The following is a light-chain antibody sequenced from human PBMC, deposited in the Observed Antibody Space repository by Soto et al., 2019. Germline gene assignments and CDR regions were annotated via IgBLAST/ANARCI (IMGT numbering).Light chain of an antibody. CDR1: SSNIGADYA. CDR2: DDT. V-gene: IGLV1-40*01. CDR3: AAWDDSLNGPV. Sequence: QSVLTQPPSVSGAPGQRVIISCTGSSSNIGADYAVHWYQHLPGTAPKLLITDDTSRPSGVPDRFSGSKSGTSASLAISGLQSEDEADYYCAAWDDSLNGPVFGGGTKLTVL. J-gene: IGLJ3*02.